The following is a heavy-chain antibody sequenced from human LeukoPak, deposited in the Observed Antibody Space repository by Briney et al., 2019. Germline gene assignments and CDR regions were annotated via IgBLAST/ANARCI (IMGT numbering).Heavy chain of an antibody. J-gene: IGHJ4*02. Sequence: SETLSLTCAVYGGSFSGYYWSWIRQPPGKGLEWIGEINHSGSTNYNPSLKSRVTISVDTSKNQFSLKLSSVTAADTAVYYCASMLTMVRGDPFDYWGQGTLVTVSS. CDR3: ASMLTMVRGDPFDY. V-gene: IGHV4-34*01. CDR1: GGSFSGYY. CDR2: INHSGST. D-gene: IGHD3-10*01.